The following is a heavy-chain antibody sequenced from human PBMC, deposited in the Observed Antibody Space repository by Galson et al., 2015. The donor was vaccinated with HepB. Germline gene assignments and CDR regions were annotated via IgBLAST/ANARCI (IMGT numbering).Heavy chain of an antibody. J-gene: IGHJ4*02. CDR2: IYYSGST. CDR3: ARHGALSPIDY. Sequence: SETLSLTCTVSGDSISSSYYYWGWIRQPPGTGLEWIGSIYYSGSTYYNPSLKSRVIISVDTSKNQFSLKLSSVTAADTAVFYCARHGALSPIDYWGQGTLVTVSS. D-gene: IGHD1-26*01. V-gene: IGHV4-39*01. CDR1: GDSISSSYYY.